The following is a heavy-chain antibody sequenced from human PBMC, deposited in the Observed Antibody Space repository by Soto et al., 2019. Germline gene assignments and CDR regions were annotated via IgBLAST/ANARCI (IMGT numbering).Heavy chain of an antibody. CDR3: ATEGIAAAGIENWFDP. V-gene: IGHV1-3*01. J-gene: IGHJ5*02. CDR1: GYTFTSYA. Sequence: ASVKVSCKASGYTFTSYAMHWVRQAPGQRLEWMGWINAGNGNTKYSQKFQGRVTMTKDTSTNTAYMELSSLRSEDTAVYYCATEGIAAAGIENWFDPWGQGTLVTVSS. D-gene: IGHD6-13*01. CDR2: INAGNGNT.